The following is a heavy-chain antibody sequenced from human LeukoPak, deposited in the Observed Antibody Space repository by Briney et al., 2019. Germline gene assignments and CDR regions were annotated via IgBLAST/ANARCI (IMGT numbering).Heavy chain of an antibody. D-gene: IGHD3-10*01. CDR2: IIPIFGTA. CDR1: GYTLTNFG. V-gene: IGHV1-69*13. Sequence: ASVKVSCKAYGYTLTNFGISWVRQAPGQGLEWMGGIIPIFGTANYAQKFQGRVTITADESTSTAYMELSSLRSEDTAVYYCASYYYGSGSYWGQGTLVTVSS. J-gene: IGHJ4*02. CDR3: ASYYYGSGSY.